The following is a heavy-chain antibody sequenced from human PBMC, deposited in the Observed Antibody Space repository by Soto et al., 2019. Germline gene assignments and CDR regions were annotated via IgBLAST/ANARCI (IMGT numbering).Heavy chain of an antibody. J-gene: IGHJ5*02. CDR3: ARGVAGPLHWFDP. CDR1: GYTFTSYA. V-gene: IGHV1-3*01. Sequence: QVQLVQSGAEVKKPGATVKVSCKASGYTFTSYAMHWVRQAPGQRLEWMGWINAGNGNTKYSQKFQGRVTITRDTSASTAYMELSSLRSEDTAVYYCARGVAGPLHWFDPWGQGTLVTVSS. D-gene: IGHD6-19*01. CDR2: INAGNGNT.